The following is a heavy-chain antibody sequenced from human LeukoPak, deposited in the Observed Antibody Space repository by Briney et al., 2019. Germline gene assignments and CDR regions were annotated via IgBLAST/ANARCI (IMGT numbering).Heavy chain of an antibody. V-gene: IGHV4-31*03. J-gene: IGHJ5*02. CDR3: ASYGSGSYRFDP. CDR1: GGSISSGNYY. D-gene: IGHD3-10*01. Sequence: SETLSLTCTVSGGSISSGNYYWSWIRQHPGKGLEWIGYIHHSGSTYYNPSLKSRVIISVDTSKNQFSLKLNSVTAADTAVYYCASYGSGSYRFDPWGQGTLVTVSS. CDR2: IHHSGST.